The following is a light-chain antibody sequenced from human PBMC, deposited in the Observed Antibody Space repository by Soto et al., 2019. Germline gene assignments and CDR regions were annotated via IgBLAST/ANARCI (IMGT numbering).Light chain of an antibody. CDR2: DAS. J-gene: IGKJ5*01. CDR1: QSIGTW. Sequence: DIQMTQSPSSLSAYVGDRFTVSCRARQSIGTWLAWYQQKPGKAPKLLIYDASTLESGVPSRFSGSGSGTEFTLTISSLQPEDVATYYCQEYNSYPVSFGQGTRLEIK. V-gene: IGKV1-5*01. CDR3: QEYNSYPVS.